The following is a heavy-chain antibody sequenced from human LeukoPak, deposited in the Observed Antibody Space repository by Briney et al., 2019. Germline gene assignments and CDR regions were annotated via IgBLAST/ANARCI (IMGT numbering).Heavy chain of an antibody. CDR2: ISGSGGST. D-gene: IGHD3-9*01. V-gene: IGHV3-23*01. CDR3: AKDPDYDILTGVM. J-gene: IGHJ4*02. CDR1: GFTFSSYA. Sequence: GGSLRLSCAASGFTFSSYAMSWVRQAPGKGLEWVSAISGSGGSTYYADSVKGRFTISRDNSKNTLYLQMNSLRAEDTAIYYCAKDPDYDILTGVMWGQGTLVTVSS.